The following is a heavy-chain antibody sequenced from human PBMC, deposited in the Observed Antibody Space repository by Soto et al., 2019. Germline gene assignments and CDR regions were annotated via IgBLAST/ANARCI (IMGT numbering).Heavy chain of an antibody. V-gene: IGHV2-5*02. D-gene: IGHD6-19*01. CDR1: GFSLSSTRMA. CDR3: AHLVVAGLGYYFDY. CDR2: IYWDDDK. Sequence: QITLKESGPTLVKPTQTLTLTCTFSGFSLSSTRMAVGWIRQPPGKALEWLALIYWDDDKRYSPFLKSRLTITTDPSKNHVVLTMSNMHPVDTARYSFAHLVVAGLGYYFDYSGQGTLVTVSS. J-gene: IGHJ4*02.